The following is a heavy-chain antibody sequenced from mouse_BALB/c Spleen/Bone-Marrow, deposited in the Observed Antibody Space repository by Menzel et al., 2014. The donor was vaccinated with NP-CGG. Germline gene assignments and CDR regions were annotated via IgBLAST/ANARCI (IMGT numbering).Heavy chain of an antibody. CDR2: INPSTGYT. CDR1: GYTFTSYW. Sequence: VQLQQSGAELAKPGASVKMSCKASGYTFTSYWTHWVKQRPGQGLEWIGYINPSTGYTEYNQKFKDKATLTADKSSSTAYMQLSSLTSEDSAVYYCARERYAGYYFDYWGQGTTPTVSS. CDR3: ARERYAGYYFDY. J-gene: IGHJ2*01. V-gene: IGHV1-7*01. D-gene: IGHD2-3*01.